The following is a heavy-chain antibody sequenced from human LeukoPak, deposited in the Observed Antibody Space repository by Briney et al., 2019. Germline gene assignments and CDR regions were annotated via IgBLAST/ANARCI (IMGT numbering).Heavy chain of an antibody. D-gene: IGHD1-26*01. J-gene: IGHJ4*02. CDR3: ARDGSGTYYGDY. Sequence: ASVKVSCKASGYTFTDYFIQWVRQAPGQGLEWMGWIKPKSGGTNYAQKFQGRVTMTRDTSISTAYMELSRLESDDTAVYYCARDGSGTYYGDYWGQGTLLTVSS. CDR2: IKPKSGGT. CDR1: GYTFTDYF. V-gene: IGHV1-2*02.